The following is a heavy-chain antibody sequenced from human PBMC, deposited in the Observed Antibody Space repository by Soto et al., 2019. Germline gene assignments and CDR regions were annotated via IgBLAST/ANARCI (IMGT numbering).Heavy chain of an antibody. CDR1: QGYISSFY. CDR2: IYYSGST. Sequence: SQLLCVTCTFSQGYISSFYSRWIIKPTLKGLEWSGYIYYSGSTNYNPSLKSRVTISVDTSKNQFSLKMSSVTAADTAVYYCASTPTHQIESLAWFDTWGQGTLVTVSS. J-gene: IGHJ5*02. V-gene: IGHV4-59*01. D-gene: IGHD3-16*01. CDR3: ASTPTHQIESLAWFDT.